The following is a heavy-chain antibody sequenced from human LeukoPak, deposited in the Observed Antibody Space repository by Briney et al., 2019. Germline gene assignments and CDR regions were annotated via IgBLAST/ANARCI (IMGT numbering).Heavy chain of an antibody. CDR3: TTTIYGDYPDAFDI. CDR2: IRSKANSYAT. CDR1: GFTFSGSA. V-gene: IGHV3-73*01. D-gene: IGHD4-17*01. Sequence: GGSLRLSCAASGFTFSGSAVHWVRQASGKGLEWVGRIRSKANSYATAYAASVKGRFTISRDDSKNTAYLQMNSLKTEDTAVYYCTTTIYGDYPDAFDIWGQGTMVTVSS. J-gene: IGHJ3*02.